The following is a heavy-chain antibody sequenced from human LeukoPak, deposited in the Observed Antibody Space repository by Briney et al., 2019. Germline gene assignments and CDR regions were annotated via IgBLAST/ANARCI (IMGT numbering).Heavy chain of an antibody. D-gene: IGHD6-13*01. J-gene: IGHJ4*02. CDR3: ARVSSWSTFFDY. CDR2: ISSNGGST. Sequence: GGSLRLSCAASGFTFSSYAMHWVRQAPGKGLEYVSAISSNGGSTYYANSVKGRFTISRDNSKNTLYLQMGSLRAEDMAVYYCARVSSWSTFFDYWGQGTLVTVSS. CDR1: GFTFSSYA. V-gene: IGHV3-64*01.